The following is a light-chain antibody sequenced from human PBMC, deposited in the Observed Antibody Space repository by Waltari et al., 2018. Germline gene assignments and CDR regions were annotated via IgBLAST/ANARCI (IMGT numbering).Light chain of an antibody. CDR3: QQYYSLPIT. CDR1: QSVLDSSTNKNY. CDR2: WPS. Sequence: DTVMTQSPVSLAVYLGARGTINCKLSQSVLDSSTNKNYLAWYQQKPRQPPKVLIYWPSTRESRVPDRFSGSGSGTDFSLTISSLQAEDVAVYYCQQYYSLPITFGQGTRLEIK. V-gene: IGKV4-1*01. J-gene: IGKJ5*01.